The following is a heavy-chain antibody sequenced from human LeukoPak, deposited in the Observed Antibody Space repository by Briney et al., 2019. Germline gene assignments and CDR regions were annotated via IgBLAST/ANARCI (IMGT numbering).Heavy chain of an antibody. V-gene: IGHV3-7*01. D-gene: IGHD6-6*01. J-gene: IGHJ4*02. CDR2: INQDRGAI. CDR1: GFTFSSYW. CDR3: VRDLRGSSSS. Sequence: PGGSLRLSCAASGFTFSSYWMNWVRQAPGKGLEWVAYINQDRGAIYYVESVKGRFTISGDNAKNSLYLHMNSLRVEDTAVYYCVRDLRGSSSSWGQGTLVTVSS.